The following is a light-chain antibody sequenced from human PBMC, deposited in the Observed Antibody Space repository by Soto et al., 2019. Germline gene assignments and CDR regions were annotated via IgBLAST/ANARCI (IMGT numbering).Light chain of an antibody. Sequence: QSVLTQPPSASGTPGQRVTISCSGSSSNIGRNTVNWYQQLPGTAPKVLIYSNNQRPSGVPDRLSGSKSGTSASLAISGLQSEDEADYYCAAWDDSLNAVVFAGGTKVTVL. CDR3: AAWDDSLNAVV. CDR1: SSNIGRNT. V-gene: IGLV1-44*01. CDR2: SNN. J-gene: IGLJ2*01.